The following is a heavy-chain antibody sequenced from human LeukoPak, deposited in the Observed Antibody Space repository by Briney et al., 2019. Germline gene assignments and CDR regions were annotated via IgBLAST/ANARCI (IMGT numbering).Heavy chain of an antibody. CDR3: AKSYDSSGGDYFDY. CDR1: GFTFSSYG. CDR2: ISYDGSNK. V-gene: IGHV3-30*18. D-gene: IGHD3-22*01. Sequence: GGSLRLSCAASGFTFSSYGMHWVRQAPGKGQEWVAVISYDGSNKYYADSVKGRFTISRDNSKNTLYLQMNSLRAEDTAVYYCAKSYDSSGGDYFDYWGQGTLVTVSS. J-gene: IGHJ4*02.